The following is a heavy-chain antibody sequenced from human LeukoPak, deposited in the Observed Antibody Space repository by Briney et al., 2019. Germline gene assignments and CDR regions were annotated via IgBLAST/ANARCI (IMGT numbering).Heavy chain of an antibody. V-gene: IGHV1-3*01. J-gene: IGHJ5*02. CDR3: ARVGSRVVVPAAMDDDWFDP. D-gene: IGHD2-2*01. CDR1: GYTFTNYA. Sequence: GASVKVSCKASGYTFTNYAIHWVRQAPGQRLEWMGWINAGNGNTEYSQNLQDRVTITRDTSASTAYMELSSLRSEDTAVYYCARVGSRVVVPAAMDDDWFDPWGQGTLVTVSS. CDR2: INAGNGNT.